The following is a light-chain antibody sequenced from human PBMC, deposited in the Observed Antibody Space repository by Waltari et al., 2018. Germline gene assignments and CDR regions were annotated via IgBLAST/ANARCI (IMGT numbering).Light chain of an antibody. J-gene: IGLJ3*02. CDR2: ACS. Sequence: QSVLTQPPSASGTPGQRVTISCSGGNSNIASNIVNWYQQVPGTAPKLLIYACSQPSSGVPDRFSCSKSGTSASLAISGLQSEDEADYYCSAWDESLDGWLIGGGTKLTVL. CDR3: SAWDESLDGWL. V-gene: IGLV1-44*01. CDR1: NSNIASNI.